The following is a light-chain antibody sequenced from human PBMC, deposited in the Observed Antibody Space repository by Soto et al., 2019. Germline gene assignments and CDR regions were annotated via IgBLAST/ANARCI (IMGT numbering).Light chain of an antibody. CDR1: SSDVGAYNF. CDR3: CSYAGSYTWV. V-gene: IGLV2-11*01. CDR2: DVS. J-gene: IGLJ1*01. Sequence: QSALTQPRSVSGSPGQSVTVPCTGTSSDVGAYNFVSWYQHHPGKAPKLMIYDVSKRPSGVPDRFSGSKSGNTASLTISGLQAEDEADYYCCSYAGSYTWVFGTGTKVTVL.